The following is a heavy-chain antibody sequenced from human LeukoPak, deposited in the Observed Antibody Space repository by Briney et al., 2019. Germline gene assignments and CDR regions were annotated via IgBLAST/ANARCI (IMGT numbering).Heavy chain of an antibody. J-gene: IGHJ4*02. CDR3: ASDSPPEHDY. V-gene: IGHV3-30*04. D-gene: IGHD1-14*01. Sequence: PGGSLRLSCAASGFTFSSYAMHWVRQAPGKGLEWVAVISYDGSNKYYADSVKGRFTISRDNSKNTLYLQMNSLRAEDTAVYYCASDSPPEHDYWGQGTLVTVSS. CDR1: GFTFSSYA. CDR2: ISYDGSNK.